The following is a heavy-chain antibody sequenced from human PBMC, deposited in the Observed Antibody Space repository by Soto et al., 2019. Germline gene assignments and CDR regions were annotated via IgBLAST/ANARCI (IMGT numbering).Heavy chain of an antibody. Sequence: QVQLEESGGGVVQPGRSLTLSCAASEFTFSSYGIHWVRQAPGKGLEWGAVISYDGSKKQYADSVKGRFTISRDNSKNPRHLQMNSLRAEDKAVYYCAKDTYYHDTTGYYVFDYWGQGTLVTVSS. CDR3: AKDTYYHDTTGYYVFDY. D-gene: IGHD3-22*01. V-gene: IGHV3-30*18. CDR2: ISYDGSKK. J-gene: IGHJ4*02. CDR1: EFTFSSYG.